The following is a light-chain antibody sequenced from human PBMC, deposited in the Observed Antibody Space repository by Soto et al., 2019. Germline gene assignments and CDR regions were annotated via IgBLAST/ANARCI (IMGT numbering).Light chain of an antibody. CDR2: GAS. CDR1: QSVSSN. Sequence: EIVMPQSPPTLSVSPGERATLSCRASQSVSSNLAWYQQKPGQAPRLLIYGASTRATGIPARFSGIGSGTEFTLTISSLQSEDFAVYYCQQYNNWPTWTFGQGTKVDIK. CDR3: QQYNNWPTWT. V-gene: IGKV3-15*01. J-gene: IGKJ1*01.